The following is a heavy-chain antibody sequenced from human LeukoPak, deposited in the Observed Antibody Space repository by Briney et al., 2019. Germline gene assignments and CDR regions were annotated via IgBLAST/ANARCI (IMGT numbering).Heavy chain of an antibody. Sequence: GGSLRLSCAASGFTFDDYAMYWVRQAPGKGLEWVSSITWNSGSKVYADSVKGRFTISRDNAKNSLYLQMNSLRAEDTALYYCAKDFGSGSYGRTAGFSMFDYWGQGTLVTVSS. CDR1: GFTFDDYA. CDR3: AKDFGSGSYGRTAGFSMFDY. CDR2: ITWNSGSK. D-gene: IGHD3-10*01. V-gene: IGHV3-9*01. J-gene: IGHJ4*02.